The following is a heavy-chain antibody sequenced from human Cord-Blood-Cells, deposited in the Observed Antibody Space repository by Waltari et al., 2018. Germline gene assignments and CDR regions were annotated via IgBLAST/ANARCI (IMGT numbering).Heavy chain of an antibody. V-gene: IGHV3-21*01. D-gene: IGHD3-22*01. J-gene: IGHJ4*02. Sequence: EVQLVESGGGLVKPGGSLRLSCAASGFTFSSYSMTWVRQAPGKGLEWVSSISSSSYIYYADSVKGRFTISRDNAKNSLYLQMNSLRAEDTAVYYCARGGGSGYYYDYWGQGTLVTVSS. CDR3: ARGGGSGYYYDY. CDR2: ISSSSYI. CDR1: GFTFSSYS.